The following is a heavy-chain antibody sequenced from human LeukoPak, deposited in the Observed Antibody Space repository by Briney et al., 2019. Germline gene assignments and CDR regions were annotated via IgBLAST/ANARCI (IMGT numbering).Heavy chain of an antibody. Sequence: SETLSLTCTVSGGSISSSSYYWGWLRQPPGKGLEWIGSIYYSGSTYYNPSLKSRVTISVDTSKNQFSLKLSYVTAAETAVYYCASQAFCSSTSCPFRCDYGMDVWGQGTTVTVSS. D-gene: IGHD2-2*01. CDR2: IYYSGST. CDR1: GGSISSSSYY. CDR3: ASQAFCSSTSCPFRCDYGMDV. V-gene: IGHV4-39*01. J-gene: IGHJ6*02.